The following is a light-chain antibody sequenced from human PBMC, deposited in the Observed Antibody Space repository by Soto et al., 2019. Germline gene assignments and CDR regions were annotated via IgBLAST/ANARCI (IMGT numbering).Light chain of an antibody. CDR2: EIN. V-gene: IGLV2-8*01. CDR1: SSDVGAYDC. Sequence: QSVLTQPPSASGSPGQSVTISCTGTSSDVGAYDCVSWYQQHPGKAPKLMIYEINKRPSGVPDRFSGPKSGNTASLTVSGLQAEDEADFYCSSFEGSNNFPYAFGTGNKV. J-gene: IGLJ1*01. CDR3: SSFEGSNNFPYA.